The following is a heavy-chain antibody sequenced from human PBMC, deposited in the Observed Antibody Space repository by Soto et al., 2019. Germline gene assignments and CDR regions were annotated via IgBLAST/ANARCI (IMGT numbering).Heavy chain of an antibody. D-gene: IGHD5-12*01. CDR3: ARAPHPRRDGYNPPPSDSFDI. CDR1: GGTFSSYA. CDR2: IIPIFGTA. J-gene: IGHJ3*02. V-gene: IGHV1-69*01. Sequence: QVQLVQSGAEVKKPGSSVKVSCKASGGTFSSYAISWVRQAPGQGLEWMGGIIPIFGTANYAQKSQGRVTITADESTSTAYMELSSLRSEDTAVYYCARAPHPRRDGYNPPPSDSFDIWGQGTMVTVSS.